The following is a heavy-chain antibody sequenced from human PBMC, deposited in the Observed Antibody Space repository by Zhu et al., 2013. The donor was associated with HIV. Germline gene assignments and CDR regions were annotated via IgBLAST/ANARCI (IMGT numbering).Heavy chain of an antibody. V-gene: IGHV4-38-2*01. CDR1: GYSISSGYY. CDR3: ARASLEDYYGMDV. J-gene: IGHJ6*02. Sequence: VQLQESGPGLVKPSETLSLTCAVSGYSISSGYYWGWIRQPPGKGLEWIGSIYHSGSTYYNPSLKSRVTISVDTSKNQFSLKLSSVTAADTAVYYCARASLEDYYGMDVWGQGTTGHRLL. CDR2: IYHSGST.